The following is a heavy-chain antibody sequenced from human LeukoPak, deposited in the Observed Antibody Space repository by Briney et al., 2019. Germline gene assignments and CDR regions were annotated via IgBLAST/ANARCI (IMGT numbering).Heavy chain of an antibody. CDR1: GFTCSSYS. V-gene: IGHV3-48*04. CDR3: ARDPTVTTSWYYYYYMDV. Sequence: GGSLRLSCAASGFTCSSYSMNWVRQAPGKGLEWVSYISSSSSTIYYADSVKGRFTISRDNAKNSLYLQMNSLRAEDTAVYYCARDPTVTTSWYYYYYMDVWGKGTTVTVSS. CDR2: ISSSSSTI. J-gene: IGHJ6*03. D-gene: IGHD4-17*01.